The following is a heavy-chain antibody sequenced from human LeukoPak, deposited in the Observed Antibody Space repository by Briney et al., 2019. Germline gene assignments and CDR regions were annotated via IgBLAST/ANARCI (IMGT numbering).Heavy chain of an antibody. J-gene: IGHJ4*02. CDR1: GFTFSSYA. Sequence: GGSLRLSCAASGFTFSSYAMTWVRQAPGKGLEWVSVISGSGVTTYYADSVKGRFTISRDNSKYTLYLQMNSLRAEDTAVYYCAKREVATRYFDYWGQGTLVTVSS. CDR3: AKREVATRYFDY. D-gene: IGHD5-12*01. V-gene: IGHV3-23*01. CDR2: ISGSGVTT.